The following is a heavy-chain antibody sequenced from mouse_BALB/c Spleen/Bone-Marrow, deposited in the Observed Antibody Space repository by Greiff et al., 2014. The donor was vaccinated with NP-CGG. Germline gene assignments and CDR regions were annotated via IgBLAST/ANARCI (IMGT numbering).Heavy chain of an antibody. D-gene: IGHD2-5*01. CDR3: ARKAYYTNWWYFDV. CDR1: GYSFSGYN. J-gene: IGHJ1*01. V-gene: IGHV1-39*01. Sequence: VQLKQSGPELEKPGASVKISCKASGYSFSGYNLNWVKQNSGQSLEWIGNIDPYYDDTTYNQKFKGKATLTVDRSSSTAYMQLKSLTSEDSAVYYCARKAYYTNWWYFDVWGAGTTVTVSS. CDR2: IDPYYDDT.